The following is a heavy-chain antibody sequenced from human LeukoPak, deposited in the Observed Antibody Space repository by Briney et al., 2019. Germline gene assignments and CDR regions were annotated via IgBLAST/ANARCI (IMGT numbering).Heavy chain of an antibody. D-gene: IGHD3-10*01. CDR1: GGSISSGDYY. J-gene: IGHJ4*02. CDR3: AIFLRSGGGYFDY. V-gene: IGHV4-30-4*01. Sequence: PSQTLSLTCTVSGGSISSGDYYWSWIRQPPGKGLEWIGYIYYSGSTYYNPSLKSRVTISVDTSKNQFSLKLSSVTAADTAVYYCAIFLRSGGGYFDYWGQGTLVTVSS. CDR2: IYYSGST.